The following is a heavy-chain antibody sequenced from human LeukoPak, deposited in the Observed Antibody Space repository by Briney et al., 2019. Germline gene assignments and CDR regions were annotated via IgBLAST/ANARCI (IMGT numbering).Heavy chain of an antibody. Sequence: KPSETLSLTCAVYGGSFSGYYWSWIRQPPGKGLEWIGEINHSGSTNYNPSLKSRVTISVDTSKNQFSLKLSSVTAADTAVYYCARGFEKTASDCWGQGTLVTVSS. CDR1: GGSFSGYY. D-gene: IGHD2-21*02. CDR2: INHSGST. V-gene: IGHV4-34*01. J-gene: IGHJ4*02. CDR3: ARGFEKTASDC.